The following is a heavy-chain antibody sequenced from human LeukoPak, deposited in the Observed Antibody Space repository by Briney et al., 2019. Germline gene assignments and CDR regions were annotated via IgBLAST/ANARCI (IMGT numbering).Heavy chain of an antibody. Sequence: SETLSLTCTVSGGSISSGDYYWRWIRQPPGKGLEWLGYMYYSGSPYYNPSPTSRVTISVDTSKTLFSLKLTSVTAADTAVYYCARPYYYDSRIDPWGQGTLVTVSS. CDR3: ARPYYYDSRIDP. J-gene: IGHJ5*02. CDR1: GGSISSGDYY. D-gene: IGHD3-22*01. CDR2: MYYSGSP. V-gene: IGHV4-30-4*01.